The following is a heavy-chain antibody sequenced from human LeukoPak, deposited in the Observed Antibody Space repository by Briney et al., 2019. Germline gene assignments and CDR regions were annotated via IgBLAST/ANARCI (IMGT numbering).Heavy chain of an antibody. V-gene: IGHV3-66*01. D-gene: IGHD3-10*01. J-gene: IGHJ4*02. CDR2: LQSDSTT. CDR3: ARDLYYGSGGYYFDN. Sequence: PGGSLRLSRGASGLTVSSKDMSWVRQAPGKGLEWVSVLQSDSTTYYADSVKGRFTISRDISKNTLYLQMNSLRVEDTAVYYCARDLYYGSGGYYFDNWGQGTLVTVSS. CDR1: GLTVSSKD.